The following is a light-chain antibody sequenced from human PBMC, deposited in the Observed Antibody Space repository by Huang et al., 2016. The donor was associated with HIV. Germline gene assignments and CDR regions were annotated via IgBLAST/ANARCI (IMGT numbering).Light chain of an antibody. V-gene: IGKV3-15*01. J-gene: IGKJ4*01. CDR1: QSVRDK. Sequence: EIVMTQSPDTLSVSPGERATLSCRASQSVRDKLAWYQQKPGQAPRRLLHATSTRAAGVPARFSGSGSGTEFTLTSNSLQSEDCGVYYCQQYESWPPLTFGGGTKVEIK. CDR3: QQYESWPPLT. CDR2: ATS.